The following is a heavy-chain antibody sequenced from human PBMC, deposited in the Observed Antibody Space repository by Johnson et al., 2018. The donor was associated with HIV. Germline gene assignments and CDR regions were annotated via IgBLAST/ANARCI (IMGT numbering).Heavy chain of an antibody. V-gene: IGHV3-66*01. CDR3: ARGGVTGEDHAFDI. CDR2: IFSVGDV. D-gene: IGHD7-27*01. CDR1: GITVGTNY. J-gene: IGHJ3*02. Sequence: VQLVESGGGLVQPGGSLRLSCAASGITVGTNYMSWVRQAPGKGLEWVSVIFSVGDVYYADSVKGRFTISRENAKNSLYLQMNSLRAGDTAVYYCARGGVTGEDHAFDIWGQGTMVTVSS.